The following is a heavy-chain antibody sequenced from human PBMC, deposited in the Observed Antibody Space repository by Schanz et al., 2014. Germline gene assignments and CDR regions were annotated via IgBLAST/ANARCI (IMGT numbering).Heavy chain of an antibody. V-gene: IGHV1-18*01. CDR3: VRDAGWAFGDYHGMDV. D-gene: IGHD3-10*01. Sequence: QVQLVPSGAEVKKPGSSVKVSCKASGGTFSSSTLTWVRQAPGQGLEWMGWISVYHGHTNYAEKVHGRVTMTTDTSTSTAYMELRSLISDDTAVYYCVRDAGWAFGDYHGMDVWGQGTSVTVSS. CDR2: ISVYHGHT. J-gene: IGHJ6*02. CDR1: GGTFSSST.